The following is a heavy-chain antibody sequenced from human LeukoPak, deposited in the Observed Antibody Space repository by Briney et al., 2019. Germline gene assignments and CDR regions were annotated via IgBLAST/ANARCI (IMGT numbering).Heavy chain of an antibody. J-gene: IGHJ4*02. D-gene: IGHD1-26*01. CDR1: GFTFSSYA. V-gene: IGHV3-23*01. CDR3: AKGKVNHLGALDF. CDR2: ISGSGGST. Sequence: GGSLRLSCAASGFTFSSYAMSWVRQAPGEGLEWVSAISGSGGSTYYADSVKGRFTISRDNSRKTFHLQMDSLRADDTAIYYCAKGKVNHLGALDFWGQGTLVTVSS.